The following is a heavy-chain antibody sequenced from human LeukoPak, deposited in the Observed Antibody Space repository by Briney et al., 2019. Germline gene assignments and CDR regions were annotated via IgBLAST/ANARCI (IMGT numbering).Heavy chain of an antibody. V-gene: IGHV1-2*02. J-gene: IGHJ3*01. D-gene: IGHD3-16*01. Sequence: GASVKVSCEASGYTFTDSLLHWVRQAPGQGLEWMAWIHRNDGGTYSAQKFQGRVTTARDTSINTAYMELSGLTSDNTAVYYCARGGLGGGSDAFDLWGQGTMVIVSS. CDR2: IHRNDGGT. CDR3: ARGGLGGGSDAFDL. CDR1: GYTFTDSL.